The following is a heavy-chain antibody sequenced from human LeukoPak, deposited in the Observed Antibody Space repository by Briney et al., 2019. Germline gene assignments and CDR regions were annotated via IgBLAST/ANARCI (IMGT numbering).Heavy chain of an antibody. CDR1: GFTFSTYG. V-gene: IGHV3-30*02. CDR3: ADNFDY. Sequence: PGGSLRLSCATSGFTFSTYGMHWVRQAPGKGLEWVAFIRYDGSDTYDGSNKYYADSVKGRFAISRDNSKNMLFLQMNSLRAEDTAMYYCADNFDYWGQGTLVTVSS. J-gene: IGHJ4*02. CDR2: IRYDGSDTYDGSNK.